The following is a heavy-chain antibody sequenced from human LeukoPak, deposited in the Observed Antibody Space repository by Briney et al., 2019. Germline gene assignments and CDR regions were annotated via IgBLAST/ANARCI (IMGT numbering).Heavy chain of an antibody. CDR3: ARLNPDSSGYYYYYYMDV. J-gene: IGHJ6*03. Sequence: PSETLSLTCAVYGGSFSGYYWSWIRQPPGKGLEWIGEINHSGSTNYNPSLKSRVTISVDTSKKQFSLKLSSLTAADTAVYYCARLNPDSSGYYYYYYMDVWGKGTTVTVSS. CDR2: INHSGST. D-gene: IGHD3-22*01. V-gene: IGHV4-34*01. CDR1: GGSFSGYY.